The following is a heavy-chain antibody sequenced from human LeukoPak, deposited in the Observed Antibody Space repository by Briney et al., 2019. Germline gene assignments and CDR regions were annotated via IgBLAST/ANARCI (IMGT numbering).Heavy chain of an antibody. Sequence: GGSLRLFCAASGFTFSSYAMHWVRQAPGKGLEWVAVISYDGSNKYYADSVKGRFTISRDNSKNTLYLQMNSLRAEDTAVYYCARDRLAVATTPDYWGQGTLVTVSS. CDR2: ISYDGSNK. J-gene: IGHJ4*02. CDR3: ARDRLAVATTPDY. D-gene: IGHD5-12*01. CDR1: GFTFSSYA. V-gene: IGHV3-30*04.